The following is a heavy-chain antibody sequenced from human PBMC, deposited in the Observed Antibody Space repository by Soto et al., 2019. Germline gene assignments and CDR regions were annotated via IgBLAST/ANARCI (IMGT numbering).Heavy chain of an antibody. D-gene: IGHD3-22*01. CDR2: IKQDGSEK. Sequence: EVQLVESGGGLVQSGGSLRLSCAGSGFTFSRYWMSWVRQAPGKGLEWVANIKQDGSEKYYVDSVKGRFTISRDNAKNLLYLQMNSLRAEDTAVYYCARAPLYYDDTSGYYYGFDYWGQGTLVTVSS. J-gene: IGHJ4*02. CDR3: ARAPLYYDDTSGYYYGFDY. CDR1: GFTFSRYW. V-gene: IGHV3-7*05.